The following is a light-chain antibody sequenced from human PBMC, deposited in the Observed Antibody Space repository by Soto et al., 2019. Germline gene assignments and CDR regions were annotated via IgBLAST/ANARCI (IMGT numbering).Light chain of an antibody. J-gene: IGKJ5*01. CDR1: QRVSSSY. V-gene: IGKV3D-20*02. CDR3: QQRSNWPPIT. CDR2: GAS. Sequence: EIVLTQSPGTLSLSPGERATLSCRASQRVSSSYLAWYQQKPGQAPRLLIYGASSRATGIPARFSGSGSGTDFTLTISSLEPEDFAVYYCQQRSNWPPITFGQGTRL.